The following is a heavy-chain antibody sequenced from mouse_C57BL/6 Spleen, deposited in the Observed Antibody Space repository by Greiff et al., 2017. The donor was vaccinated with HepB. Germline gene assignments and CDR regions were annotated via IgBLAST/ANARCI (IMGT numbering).Heavy chain of an antibody. CDR3: ARRELLRAMDY. J-gene: IGHJ4*01. CDR2: IHPNSGST. D-gene: IGHD1-1*01. Sequence: QVQLQQPGAELVKPGASVKLSCKASGYTFTSYWMHWVKQRPGQGLEWIGMIHPNSGSTNYNEKFKSKATLTVDTSSSTAYMQLSSLTSEDSAVYYCARRELLRAMDYWGQGTSVTVSS. CDR1: GYTFTSYW. V-gene: IGHV1-64*01.